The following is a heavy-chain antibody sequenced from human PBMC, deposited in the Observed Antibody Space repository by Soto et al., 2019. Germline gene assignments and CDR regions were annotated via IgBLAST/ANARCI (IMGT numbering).Heavy chain of an antibody. J-gene: IGHJ6*02. D-gene: IGHD3-22*01. CDR2: IYPGDSDT. V-gene: IGHV5-51*01. CDR1: GYSFTSYW. Sequence: RGESLKISCKGSGYSFTSYWIGWVRQMPGKGLEWMGIIYPGDSDTRYSPSFQGQVTISADKSISTAYLQWSSLKASDTATYYFASHTMRADYYYGMDVWGQGTTVTVSS. CDR3: ASHTMRADYYYGMDV.